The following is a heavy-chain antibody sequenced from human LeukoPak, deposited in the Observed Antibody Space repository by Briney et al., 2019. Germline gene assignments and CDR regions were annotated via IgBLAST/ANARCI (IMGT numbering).Heavy chain of an antibody. D-gene: IGHD2-2*01. J-gene: IGHJ4*02. Sequence: QTGGSLRLSCAASGFTVSSYGMHWVRQAPGKGLEWVAFTRFDGNFKYYADSVKGRFTISGDNSKNTVFLQMNSLRPEDTAVYYCAKEREDLVVVAAAMRGYIWGQGTLVTVSS. CDR1: GFTVSSYG. CDR2: TRFDGNFK. CDR3: AKEREDLVVVAAAMRGYI. V-gene: IGHV3-30*02.